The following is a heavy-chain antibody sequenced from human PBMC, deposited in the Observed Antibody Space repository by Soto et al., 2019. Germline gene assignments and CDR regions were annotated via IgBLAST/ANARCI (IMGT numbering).Heavy chain of an antibody. J-gene: IGHJ4*01. CDR2: IYYSGNA. V-gene: IGHV4-39*01. D-gene: IGHD6-13*01. Sequence: QLQLQESGPGLVKPWETLSLTCTVSGGSISSRSYYWGWIRQPPGKGLEWIGSIYYSGNAYYNPSPKSSTAASIDTSTTQFSLKVTSVTATDTAVYYCARHKDTSSRYLLPDFWGHGTLVTVSS. CDR3: ARHKDTSSRYLLPDF. CDR1: GGSISSRSYY.